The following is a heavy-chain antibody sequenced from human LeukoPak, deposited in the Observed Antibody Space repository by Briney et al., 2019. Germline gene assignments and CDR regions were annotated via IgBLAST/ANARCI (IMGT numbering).Heavy chain of an antibody. J-gene: IGHJ5*02. CDR2: MNPNSGNT. D-gene: IGHD3-3*01. V-gene: IGHV1-8*03. CDR1: GYTFTSYD. Sequence: VASVKVSCKASGYTFTSYDINWVRQATGQGLEWMGWMNPNSGNTGYAQKFQGGVTITRNTSISTAYMELSSLRSEDTAVYYCARAKRRITIFGVVKRGSAPFDPWGQGTLVTVSS. CDR3: ARAKRRITIFGVVKRGSAPFDP.